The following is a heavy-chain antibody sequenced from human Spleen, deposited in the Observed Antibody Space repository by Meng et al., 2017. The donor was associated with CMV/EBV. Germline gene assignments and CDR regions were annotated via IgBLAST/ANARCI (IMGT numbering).Heavy chain of an antibody. V-gene: IGHV1-2*02. Sequence: ASGYTFSGYYINWVRQAPGQGLEWMGWINPGSAGTKYVQKFQGRVTMTSDTSISTAYLELTRVRFDDTAVYYCARSADPAIAPSFDFWGHGTLVTVSS. J-gene: IGHJ4*01. D-gene: IGHD5-18*01. CDR2: INPGSAGT. CDR3: ARSADPAIAPSFDF. CDR1: GYTFSGYY.